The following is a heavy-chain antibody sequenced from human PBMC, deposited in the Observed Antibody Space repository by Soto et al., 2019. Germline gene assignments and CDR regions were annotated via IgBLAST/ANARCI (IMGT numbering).Heavy chain of an antibody. CDR2: INHSGST. Sequence: PSETLSLTCAVYGGSFSGYYWSWIRQPPGKGLEWLGEINHSGSTNYNPSLKSRVTISVDTSKNQFSLKLSSVTAADTAVYYCARGPRWVRYSSSWYAETYNWFDPWGQGTLVTVSS. D-gene: IGHD6-13*01. V-gene: IGHV4-34*01. J-gene: IGHJ5*02. CDR3: ARGPRWVRYSSSWYAETYNWFDP. CDR1: GGSFSGYY.